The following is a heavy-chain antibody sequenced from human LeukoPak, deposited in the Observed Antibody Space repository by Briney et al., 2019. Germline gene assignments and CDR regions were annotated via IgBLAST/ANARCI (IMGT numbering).Heavy chain of an antibody. CDR2: ISYDGSNK. D-gene: IGHD2-15*01. Sequence: GGSLRLSCAASGFTFSTYGMHWVRQAPGKGLEWVAVISYDGSNKYYADSVKGRFTISRDNSKNTLYLQMNSLRAEDTAVYYCARVYCSGGSCYRAPPDYWGQGTLVTVSS. V-gene: IGHV3-30*19. CDR1: GFTFSTYG. CDR3: ARVYCSGGSCYRAPPDY. J-gene: IGHJ4*02.